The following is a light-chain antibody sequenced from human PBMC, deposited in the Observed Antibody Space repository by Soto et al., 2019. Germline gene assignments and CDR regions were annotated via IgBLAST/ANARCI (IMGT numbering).Light chain of an antibody. Sequence: DIQMTQSPSSLSASVGDRVTITCRASQGIGNYLAWYQQKPGKVPKLLIYTSSTLQSGVPSRFSGSGSGTDFTLTISGLQPDDFATYHCQQYKSYPWTFGQGTKV. CDR1: QGIGNY. J-gene: IGKJ1*01. V-gene: IGKV1-27*01. CDR3: QQYKSYPWT. CDR2: TSS.